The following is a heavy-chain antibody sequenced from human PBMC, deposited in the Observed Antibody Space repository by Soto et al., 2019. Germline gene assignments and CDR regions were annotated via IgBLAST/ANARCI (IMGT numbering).Heavy chain of an antibody. Sequence: SETLSLTCTVSGGSISSYYWSWIRQPAGKGLEWIGRIYTSGSTNYNPSLKSRVTMSVDTSKNQFSLKLSSVTAADTAVYYCARVFDSYYYDSAGAFDIWGQGTMVTVSS. D-gene: IGHD3-22*01. CDR2: IYTSGST. V-gene: IGHV4-4*07. J-gene: IGHJ3*02. CDR3: ARVFDSYYYDSAGAFDI. CDR1: GGSISSYY.